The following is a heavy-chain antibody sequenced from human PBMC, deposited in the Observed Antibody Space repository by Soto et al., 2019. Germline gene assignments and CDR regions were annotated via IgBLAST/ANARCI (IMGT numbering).Heavy chain of an antibody. D-gene: IGHD3-9*01. CDR1: GFPFSSYG. CDR2: ISYDGSNK. CDR3: AKAGDYDILTGYYWGIDFPPLDY. Sequence: PGGSLRLSCAASGFPFSSYGMHWVRQAPGKGLEWVAVISYDGSNKYYADSVKGRFTISRDNSKNTLYLQMNSLRAEDTAVYYCAKAGDYDILTGYYWGIDFPPLDYWGQGTLVTVSS. J-gene: IGHJ4*02. V-gene: IGHV3-30*18.